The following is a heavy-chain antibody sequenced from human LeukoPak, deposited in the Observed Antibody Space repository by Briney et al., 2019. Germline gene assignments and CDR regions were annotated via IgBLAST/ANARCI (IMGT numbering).Heavy chain of an antibody. CDR2: IGTAGDT. Sequence: PGGSLRLSCAASGFTFSSYDMHWVRQATGKGLEWVSAIGTAGDTYYPGSVKGRFTISRENAKNSLYLQMNSLRAEDTAVYYCAGGRLGDGYSPPYYYYGMDVWGQGTTVTVSS. CDR3: AGGRLGDGYSPPYYYYGMDV. J-gene: IGHJ6*02. CDR1: GFTFSSYD. D-gene: IGHD5-24*01. V-gene: IGHV3-13*01.